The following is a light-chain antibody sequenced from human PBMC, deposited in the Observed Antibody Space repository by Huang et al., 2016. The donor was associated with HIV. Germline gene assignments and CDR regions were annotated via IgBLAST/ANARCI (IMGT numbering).Light chain of an antibody. V-gene: IGKV1-8*01. CDR3: QQYYTYPRT. CDR1: QGISSY. Sequence: AIRITQSPSSLSASTGDRVTITSRASQGISSYLAWYQQEPGRAPRLLIYAASTLQSGVQSRFSDSGSGADCTLTISGLQSEDFATYYCQQYYTYPRTFGQGTKLEIK. CDR2: AAS. J-gene: IGKJ1*01.